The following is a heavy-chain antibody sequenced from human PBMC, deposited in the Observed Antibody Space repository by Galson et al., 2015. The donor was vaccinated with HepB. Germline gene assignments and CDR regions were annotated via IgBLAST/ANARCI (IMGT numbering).Heavy chain of an antibody. D-gene: IGHD5-12*01. CDR1: GFTFSSYA. CDR3: AGYIFAVGGRVY. V-gene: IGHV3-23*01. CDR2: ISGSGDIT. J-gene: IGHJ4*02. Sequence: SLRLSCAASGFTFSSYAMSWVRQAPGKGLEWVSSISGSGDITHYTDFVKGRFTISRDASQTALYLQMNSLRAEDTAVYYCAGYIFAVGGRVYWGQGRLVTVSS.